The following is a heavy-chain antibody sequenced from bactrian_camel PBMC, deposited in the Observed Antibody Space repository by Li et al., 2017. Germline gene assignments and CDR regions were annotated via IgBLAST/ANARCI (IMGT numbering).Heavy chain of an antibody. Sequence: VQLVESGGGSAQPGGSLRLTCVTAGIPPNPCCVAWFRRAPGGQREEVARITTDGSTGYPDSVKGRFTISKDNAENTLYLEMNSLKPEDTAMYYCAVASSQGGGTWAIAEFDFWGQGT. D-gene: IGHD7*01. V-gene: IGHV3S53*01. CDR1: GIPPNPCC. CDR2: ITTDGST. CDR3: AVASSQGGGTWAIAEFDF. J-gene: IGHJ6*01.